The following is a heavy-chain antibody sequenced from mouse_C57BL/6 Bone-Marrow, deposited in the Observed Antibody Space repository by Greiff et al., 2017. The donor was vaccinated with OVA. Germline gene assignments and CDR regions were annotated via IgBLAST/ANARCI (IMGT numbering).Heavy chain of an antibody. CDR2: IDPENGDT. D-gene: IGHD2-4*01. CDR3: TTGDYASWFAY. Sequence: EVQLQQSGAELVRPGASVKLSCTASGFNIKDDYMHWVKQRPEQGLEWIGWIDPENGDTEYASKFQGKATITADTSSNTAYLQLSSLTSEDTAVYYCTTGDYASWFAYWGQGTLVNVSA. V-gene: IGHV14-4*01. J-gene: IGHJ3*01. CDR1: GFNIKDDY.